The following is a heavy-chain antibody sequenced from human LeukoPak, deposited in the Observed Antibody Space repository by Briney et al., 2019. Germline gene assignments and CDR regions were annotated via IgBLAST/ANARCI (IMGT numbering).Heavy chain of an antibody. CDR3: AKAPVTSCRGAYCYPFDS. Sequence: GGSLRLSCEDSGFTFRSYEMNWVRQAPGKGLEWIAYLSSSGSAFSYADSVKGRFTIARDNAKNSVYLEMNSLRAEDAAVYFCAKAPVTSCRGAYCYPFDSWGQGTLVTVSS. CDR2: LSSSGSAF. J-gene: IGHJ4*02. CDR1: GFTFRSYE. D-gene: IGHD2-21*01. V-gene: IGHV3-48*03.